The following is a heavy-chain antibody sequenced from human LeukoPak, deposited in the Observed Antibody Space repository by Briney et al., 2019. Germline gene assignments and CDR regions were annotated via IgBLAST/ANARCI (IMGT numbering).Heavy chain of an antibody. J-gene: IGHJ4*02. CDR1: GGSFSGYY. CDR3: ARGGYDFWSGYSRPYYFDY. D-gene: IGHD3-3*01. V-gene: IGHV4-34*01. CDR2: INHSGST. Sequence: SETLSLTCAVYGGSFSGYYWSWIRQPPGKGLEWIGEINHSGSTNYNPSLKSRVTISVDTSKNQFSLKLSSVTAADTAVYYCARGGYDFWSGYSRPYYFDYWGQGTLVTVSS.